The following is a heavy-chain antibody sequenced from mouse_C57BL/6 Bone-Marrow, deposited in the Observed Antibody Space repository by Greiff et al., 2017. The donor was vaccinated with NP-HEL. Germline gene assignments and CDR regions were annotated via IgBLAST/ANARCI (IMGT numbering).Heavy chain of an antibody. J-gene: IGHJ3*01. Sequence: EVMLVESGGGLVQPGGSMKLSCAASGFTFSDAWMDWVRQSPEKGLEWVAEIRNKANNHATYYAESVKGRFTISRDDSKSSVYLQMNSLRAEDTGIYYCTRQLRLRSAWFAYWGQGTLVTVSA. CDR2: IRNKANNHAT. D-gene: IGHD3-2*02. CDR1: GFTFSDAW. V-gene: IGHV6-6*01. CDR3: TRQLRLRSAWFAY.